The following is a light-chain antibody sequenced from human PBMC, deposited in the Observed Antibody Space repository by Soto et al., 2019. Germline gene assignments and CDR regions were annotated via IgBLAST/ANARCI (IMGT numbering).Light chain of an antibody. Sequence: QSVLTQPPSASGTPGQRVTISCSGSSSNIGSNAVNWYQQLPGTAPKLLIYSSDQRPSGVPDRFSGSKSGTSASLAISGLQSEDEADYYCAAWDDYLNAWVFGGGTQLTVL. CDR1: SSNIGSNA. CDR2: SSD. V-gene: IGLV1-44*01. J-gene: IGLJ3*02. CDR3: AAWDDYLNAWV.